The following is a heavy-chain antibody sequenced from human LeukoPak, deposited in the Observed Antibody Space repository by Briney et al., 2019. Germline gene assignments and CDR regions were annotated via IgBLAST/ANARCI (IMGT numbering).Heavy chain of an antibody. V-gene: IGHV4-59*01. CDR1: GGSISTYY. J-gene: IGHJ4*02. Sequence: PSETLSLTCTVSGGSISTYYWSWIRQPPGKGLEWIGLIFYTGSTNYNPSLKSRVTISVDTSKNQFSLKLSSVTAADTAVYYCASSLYLPPCFDYWGQGTLVTVSS. CDR3: ASSLYLPPCFDY. CDR2: IFYTGST. D-gene: IGHD3-16*02.